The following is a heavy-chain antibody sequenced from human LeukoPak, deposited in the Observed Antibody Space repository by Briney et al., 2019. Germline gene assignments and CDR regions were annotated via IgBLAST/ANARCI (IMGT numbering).Heavy chain of an antibody. V-gene: IGHV3-7*01. CDR2: IKQDGSEK. CDR3: ARAEVSVSGIAARPVLPFWEKYYYYYMDD. D-gene: IGHD6-6*01. CDR1: GFTFSNYY. J-gene: IGHJ6*03. Sequence: PGGSLRLSCAASGFTFSNYYMSWVRQAPGKGLEWVANIKQDGSEKYYVDSVKGRFTISRDNAKNSLYLQMNSLRAEDTAVYYCARAEVSVSGIAARPVLPFWEKYYYYYMDDWGKGTTVTVSS.